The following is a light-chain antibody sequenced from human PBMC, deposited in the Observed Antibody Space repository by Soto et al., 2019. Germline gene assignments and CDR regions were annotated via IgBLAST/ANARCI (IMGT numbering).Light chain of an antibody. CDR2: LAS. J-gene: IGKJ2*01. V-gene: IGKV1-39*01. CDR3: QQSYSGPYT. CDR1: QTITTY. Sequence: DLQMTQSPSSLSASVGDRVTITCRASQTITTYLNWYQQKPGKAPHLLIYLASTLQSGVPSRFSGSGSVTDFTLTISSLQPEDFATYFCQQSYSGPYTFGQGTKVEIK.